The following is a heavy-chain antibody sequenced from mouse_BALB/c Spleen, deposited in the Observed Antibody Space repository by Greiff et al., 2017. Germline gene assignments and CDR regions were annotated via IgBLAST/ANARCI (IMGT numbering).Heavy chain of an antibody. J-gene: IGHJ3*01. CDR3: ARDRGYYDYDRGFAY. Sequence: EVQVVESGGGLVKPGGSLKLSCAASGFTFSDYYMYWVRQTPEKRLEWVATISDGGSYTYYPDSVKGRFTISRDNAKNNLYLQMSSLKSEDTAMYYCARDRGYYDYDRGFAYWGQGTLVTVSA. V-gene: IGHV5-4*02. CDR1: GFTFSDYY. D-gene: IGHD2-4*01. CDR2: ISDGGSYT.